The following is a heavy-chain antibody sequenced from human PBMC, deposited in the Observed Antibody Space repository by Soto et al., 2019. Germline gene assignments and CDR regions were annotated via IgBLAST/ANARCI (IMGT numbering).Heavy chain of an antibody. J-gene: IGHJ4*02. V-gene: IGHV2-5*02. CDR3: AHSVAIPVAGEVQSTDFDY. CDR1: GFSLSTSGVG. Sequence: QITLKESGPTLVKPTQTLTLTYTSSGFSLSTSGVGVGWIRQPPGKALDWLALIYWDDDKRYSPSLTSRLSITKDTSKNQVGLTMTKLDPVDTATYYCAHSVAIPVAGEVQSTDFDYWGQGTLVTVSS. D-gene: IGHD6-19*01. CDR2: IYWDDDK.